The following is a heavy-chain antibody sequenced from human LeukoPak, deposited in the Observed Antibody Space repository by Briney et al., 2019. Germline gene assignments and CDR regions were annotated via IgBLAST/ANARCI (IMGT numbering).Heavy chain of an antibody. CDR3: ARATLWDSSGYYYPNFDY. Sequence: SETLSLTCTVSGGSVNSGSYYWSWIRQPPGKGLEWIGYIYYSGSTNYNPSLKSRVTISVDTSKNQFSLKLSSVTAAGTAVYYCARATLWDSSGYYYPNFDYWGQGTLVTVSS. CDR1: GGSVNSGSYY. V-gene: IGHV4-61*01. J-gene: IGHJ4*02. CDR2: IYYSGST. D-gene: IGHD3-22*01.